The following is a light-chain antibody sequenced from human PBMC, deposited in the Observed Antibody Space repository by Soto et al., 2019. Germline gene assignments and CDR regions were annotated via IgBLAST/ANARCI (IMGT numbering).Light chain of an antibody. CDR1: QSISSS. CDR2: DAS. CDR3: QQSYSTPRT. J-gene: IGKJ1*01. Sequence: DIQMTQSPSSLSASVGDRVTITCRASQSISSSLNWYRQRPGKAPQLLIYDASALQSGVPSRFSGSGSGTDFTLTISRLQPEDFAAYHCQQSYSTPRTFGQGTNVEMK. V-gene: IGKV1-39*01.